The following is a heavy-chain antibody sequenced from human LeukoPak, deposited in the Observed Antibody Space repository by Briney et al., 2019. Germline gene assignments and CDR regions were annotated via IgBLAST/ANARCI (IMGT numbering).Heavy chain of an antibody. CDR3: ARAGCSSTSCYKEGYNWFDP. V-gene: IGHV4-4*07. CDR1: GGSISSYY. J-gene: IGHJ5*02. CDR2: IYTSGST. Sequence: SETLSLTCTVSGGSISSYYWSWIRQPAGKGLEWIGRIYTSGSTNYNPSFKSRVTMSVDTSKNQFSLKLSSVTAADTAVYYCARAGCSSTSCYKEGYNWFDPWGQGTLVTVSS. D-gene: IGHD2-2*02.